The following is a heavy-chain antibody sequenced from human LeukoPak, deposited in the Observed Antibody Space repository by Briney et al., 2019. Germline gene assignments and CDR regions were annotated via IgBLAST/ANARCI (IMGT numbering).Heavy chain of an antibody. CDR3: ARDGERSGSSVYFDY. V-gene: IGHV3-33*08. CDR1: GLTFSSYG. J-gene: IGHJ4*02. CDR2: IWYDGSNK. Sequence: PGRSLRLSCAASGLTFSSYGMHWVRQAPGKGLEWVAVIWYDGSNKYYADSVKGRFTISRDNSKNTLYLQMNSLRAEDTAVYFCARDGERSGSSVYFDYWGQGTLVTVSS. D-gene: IGHD6-25*01.